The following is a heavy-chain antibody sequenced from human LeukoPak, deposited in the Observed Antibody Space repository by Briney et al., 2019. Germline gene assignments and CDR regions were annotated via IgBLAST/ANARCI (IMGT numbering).Heavy chain of an antibody. D-gene: IGHD5-18*01. CDR1: GGTFSSYA. Sequence: ASVKVSCKASGGTFSSYAINWVRQAPGQGLEWMGIINPSGGTTNYAQKFQGRVTMTRDTSTSTVYMDLSSLRSEDTAVYYCARRASYAFFTWGQGTLVTVSS. CDR2: INPSGGTT. CDR3: ARRASYAFFT. J-gene: IGHJ5*02. V-gene: IGHV1-46*01.